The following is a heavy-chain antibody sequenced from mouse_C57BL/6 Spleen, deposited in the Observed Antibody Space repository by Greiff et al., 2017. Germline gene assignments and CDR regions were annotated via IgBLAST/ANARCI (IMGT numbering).Heavy chain of an antibody. Sequence: VQLQQPGAELVMPGASVKLSCKASGYTFTSYWMHWVKQRPGQGLEWIGEIDPSDSYTNYNQKFKGKSTLTVDKSSSTAYMQLSSLTSEDSAVYYCARRRWFDYWGQGTTLTVSS. CDR1: GYTFTSYW. V-gene: IGHV1-69*01. CDR2: IDPSDSYT. CDR3: ARRRWFDY. J-gene: IGHJ2*01. D-gene: IGHD1-1*02.